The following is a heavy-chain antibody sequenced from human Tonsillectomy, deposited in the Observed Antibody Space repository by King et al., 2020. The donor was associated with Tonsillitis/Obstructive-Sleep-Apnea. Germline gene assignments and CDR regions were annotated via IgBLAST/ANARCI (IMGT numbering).Heavy chain of an antibody. CDR1: GYTFTSYG. J-gene: IGHJ4*02. CDR3: AREWSDDFWSGYPQNYFDY. V-gene: IGHV1-18*01. Sequence: VQLVESGAEVKKPGASVKVSCKASGYTFTSYGISWVRQAPGQGLEWMGWISVYNGNTNYVQKVQGRVTMTTDTSTSTAYMELRSLRSDDPAVYYCAREWSDDFWSGYPQNYFDYWGQGTLVTVSS. D-gene: IGHD3-3*01. CDR2: ISVYNGNT.